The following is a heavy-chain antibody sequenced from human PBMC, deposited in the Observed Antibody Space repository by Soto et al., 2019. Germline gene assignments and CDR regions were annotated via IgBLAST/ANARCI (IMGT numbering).Heavy chain of an antibody. CDR1: GFTFSSCG. J-gene: IGHJ4*02. D-gene: IGHD5-12*01. CDR3: VKEQSSGYWRTADY. V-gene: IGHV3-30*18. CDR2: VTYEENEI. Sequence: QVQLVESGGGVIQPGRSLRLSCAASGFTFSSCGMHWVRQAPGKGLEWVAVVTYEENEIHYADSVKGRFTISRDNSKNMVYPEMDSLRVEDTAVYYCVKEQSSGYWRTADYWGQGTLITVSS.